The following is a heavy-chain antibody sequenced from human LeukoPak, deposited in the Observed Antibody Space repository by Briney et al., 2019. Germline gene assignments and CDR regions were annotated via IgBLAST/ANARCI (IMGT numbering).Heavy chain of an antibody. V-gene: IGHV3-15*01. D-gene: IGHD4-23*01. CDR3: TTGPGNSGY. CDR1: GLTFDNAW. J-gene: IGHJ4*02. CDR2: IKSKNVGETT. Sequence: AGGSLRLSWVVSGLTFDNAWMSWVRQAPGKGLEWVGRIKSKNVGETTEYAAPVQGRFTISRDDSKNTVYLQMSNLKTEDTAVYYCTTGPGNSGYWGQGTLVTVSS.